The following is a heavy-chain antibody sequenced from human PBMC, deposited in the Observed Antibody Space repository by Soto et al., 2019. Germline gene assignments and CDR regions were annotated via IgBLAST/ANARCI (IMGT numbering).Heavy chain of an antibody. J-gene: IGHJ4*02. Sequence: EVQLLESGGGLVQPGGSLRLSCAASGFTFSSYAMSWVRQAPGKGLEWVSAISGSGGSTYYADSVKGRFTISRDNSKNTLYLQMNSLRAEDTAVYYCAKDQRRPLIAVAGTRGWYWGQGTLVTVSS. CDR2: ISGSGGST. CDR3: AKDQRRPLIAVAGTRGWY. CDR1: GFTFSSYA. V-gene: IGHV3-23*01. D-gene: IGHD6-19*01.